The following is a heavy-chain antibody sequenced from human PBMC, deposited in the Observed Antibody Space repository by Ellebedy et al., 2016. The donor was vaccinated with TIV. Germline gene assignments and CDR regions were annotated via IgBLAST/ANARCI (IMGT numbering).Heavy chain of an antibody. CDR1: GFTFSSYA. CDR3: AKGRGGGSDSSAPRYYFDY. D-gene: IGHD3-22*01. V-gene: IGHV3-23*01. CDR2: ISNTGSRT. Sequence: PGGSLRLSCAASGFTFSSYAMSWVRQAPGKGLAWVSTISNTGSRTYYADSVEGRFIISRDNSKKTLYLQMNSLSADDTAVYYCAKGRGGGSDSSAPRYYFDYWGLGTLVTVSS. J-gene: IGHJ4*02.